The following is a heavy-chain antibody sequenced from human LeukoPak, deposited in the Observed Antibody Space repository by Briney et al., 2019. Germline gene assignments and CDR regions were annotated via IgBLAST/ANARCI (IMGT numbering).Heavy chain of an antibody. CDR3: ARMYCSRTSCYSGV. CDR1: GGSMSTYY. V-gene: IGHV4-4*07. D-gene: IGHD2-2*01. J-gene: IGHJ4*02. CDR2: VYTSGTT. Sequence: SETLSLTCTVSGGSMSTYYWTWIRQPAGKGLEWVGRVYTSGTTNYNPSLKSRVTMSVDTSKNQFSLKLRSVTAADTAVYYCARMYCSRTSCYSGVWGQGTLVTVSS.